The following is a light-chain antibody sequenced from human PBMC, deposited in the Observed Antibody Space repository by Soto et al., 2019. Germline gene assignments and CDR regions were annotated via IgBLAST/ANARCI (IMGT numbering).Light chain of an antibody. V-gene: IGKV3-15*01. Sequence: EIVMTQSPSTMSVSPGERATLSCRASQSVSSNLAWYQQKPGQAHRLLIYGAYTRATGIQARFSGSGSGTEFTLTIRSLQSEDFAVYYCKQYSKWPRTFGQGTKVDIK. CDR1: QSVSSN. J-gene: IGKJ1*01. CDR2: GAY. CDR3: KQYSKWPRT.